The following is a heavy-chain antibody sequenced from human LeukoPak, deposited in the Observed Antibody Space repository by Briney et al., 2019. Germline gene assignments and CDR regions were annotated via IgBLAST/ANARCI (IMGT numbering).Heavy chain of an antibody. CDR2: IYTSGST. Sequence: PSETLSLTCTVSARSISSYYWRCIRQPAGNGLEWIGRIYTSGSTNYNPSLKSRVTMSVDTSKKQFSLKLSSVTAADTAVYYCARDLGGYDYYYYCGMDVWGQGTTVTVSS. CDR3: ARDLGGYDYYYYCGMDV. D-gene: IGHD5-12*01. J-gene: IGHJ6*02. CDR1: ARSISSYY. V-gene: IGHV4-4*07.